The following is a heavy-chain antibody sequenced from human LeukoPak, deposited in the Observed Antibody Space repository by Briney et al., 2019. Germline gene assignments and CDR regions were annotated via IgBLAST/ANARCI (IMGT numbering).Heavy chain of an antibody. J-gene: IGHJ4*02. V-gene: IGHV3-23*01. D-gene: IGHD1-26*01. Sequence: GGSLRLSCAASGFTFSSYAMSWVRQAPGKGLEWVSAISGSGGSTYYADSVKGRFTISRDNCKNTLYLQMNSLTAQYTSVYYCAKHGLGDYIVGGDFDYWGQGTLVTVSS. CDR2: ISGSGGST. CDR3: AKHGLGDYIVGGDFDY. CDR1: GFTFSSYA.